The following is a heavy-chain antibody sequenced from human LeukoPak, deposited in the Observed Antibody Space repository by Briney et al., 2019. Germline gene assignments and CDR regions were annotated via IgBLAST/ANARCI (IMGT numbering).Heavy chain of an antibody. Sequence: GASVKVSCKASGYTFTGYYMHWVRQAPGQGPEWMGVISPSGGSTTYAQKFQGRVTMTRDTSISTAYMELSRLRSDDTAVYYCARGFYDYVWGSYRPYNWFDPWGQGTLVTVSS. CDR2: ISPSGGST. CDR3: ARGFYDYVWGSYRPYNWFDP. J-gene: IGHJ5*02. CDR1: GYTFTGYY. D-gene: IGHD3-16*02. V-gene: IGHV1-2*02.